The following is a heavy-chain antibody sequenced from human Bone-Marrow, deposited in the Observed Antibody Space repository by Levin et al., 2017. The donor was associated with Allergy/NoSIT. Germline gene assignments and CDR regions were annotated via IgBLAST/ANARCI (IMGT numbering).Heavy chain of an antibody. CDR2: IWYDGSNK. CDR1: GFTFSSYG. CDR3: ARDGRIYGSGVGPFDY. J-gene: IGHJ4*02. D-gene: IGHD3-10*01. Sequence: GGSLRLSCAASGFTFSSYGMHWVRQAPGKGLEWVAVIWYDGSNKYYADSVKGRFTISRDNSKNTLYLQMNSLRAEDTAVYYCARDGRIYGSGVGPFDYWGQGTLVTVSS. V-gene: IGHV3-33*01.